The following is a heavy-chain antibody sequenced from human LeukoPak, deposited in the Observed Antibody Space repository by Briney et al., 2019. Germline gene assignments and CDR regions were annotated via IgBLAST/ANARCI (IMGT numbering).Heavy chain of an antibody. Sequence: GGSLRLSCAASGFTFNTYAMSWVRQAPGKGLEWVSGVIGSGKSTFYADSVKGRFTISRDNSKNTLYLQMNSLRAEDTAVYYCAKAAVAYPKDFDYWGQGTLVTVSS. V-gene: IGHV3-23*01. CDR3: AKAAVAYPKDFDY. CDR2: VIGSGKST. CDR1: GFTFNTYA. J-gene: IGHJ4*02. D-gene: IGHD6-19*01.